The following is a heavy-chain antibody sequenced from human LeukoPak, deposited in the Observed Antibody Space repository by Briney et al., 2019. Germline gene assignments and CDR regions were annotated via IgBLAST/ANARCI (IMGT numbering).Heavy chain of an antibody. J-gene: IGHJ4*02. Sequence: SETLSLTCTVSGDSISSITYYWAWIRQPPGKGLEWIGRIYTSGSTNYNPSLKSRVTMSVDTSKNQFSLKLSSVTAADTAVYYCASHWSDSSGWYYFDYWGQGTLVTVSS. CDR3: ASHWSDSSGWYYFDY. CDR1: GDSISSITYY. CDR2: IYTSGST. D-gene: IGHD6-19*01. V-gene: IGHV4-39*07.